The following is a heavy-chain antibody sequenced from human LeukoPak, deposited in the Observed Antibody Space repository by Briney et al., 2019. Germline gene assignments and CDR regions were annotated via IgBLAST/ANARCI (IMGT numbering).Heavy chain of an antibody. V-gene: IGHV4-4*02. CDR1: GGSIGSSNW. D-gene: IGHD1-26*01. J-gene: IGHJ3*02. Sequence: SGTLSLTCAVSGGSIGSSNWWSWVRQPPGKGLEWIGEIYHSGSTNYNPSLKSRVTISVDKSKNQFSLKLSSVTAADTAVYYCARDADSGSYYRAFDIWGQGTVVTVSS. CDR3: ARDADSGSYYRAFDI. CDR2: IYHSGST.